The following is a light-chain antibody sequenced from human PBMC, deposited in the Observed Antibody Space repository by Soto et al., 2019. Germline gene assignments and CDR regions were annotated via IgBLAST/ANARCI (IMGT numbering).Light chain of an antibody. CDR3: GADHGSGSNFVVV. Sequence: QPVLTQPPSASASLGASVTLTCTLSSGYSNYKVDWYQQRPGKGPRFVMRVGTGGIVGSKGDGIPDRFSVLGSGLNRYLTINEIQEEDESDYHCGADHGSGSNFVVVFGGGTKLTVL. J-gene: IGLJ2*01. CDR1: SGYSNYK. V-gene: IGLV9-49*01. CDR2: VGTGGIVG.